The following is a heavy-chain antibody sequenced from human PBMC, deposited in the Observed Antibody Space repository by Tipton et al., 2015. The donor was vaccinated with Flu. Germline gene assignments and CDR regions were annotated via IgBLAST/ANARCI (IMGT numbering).Heavy chain of an antibody. D-gene: IGHD3-22*01. CDR1: GYPFTSYY. V-gene: IGHV1-46*01. Sequence: QLVQSGAEVKKPGASVKVSCKASGYPFTSYYMDWVRQAPGQGLEWMGMINPSGGRTAYARKFQGRVTMTRDTSTGTVYMELSSLKSEDTAVYYCARAVGEGPYDTSAYWGQGTLVTVSS. CDR3: ARAVGEGPYDTSAY. J-gene: IGHJ4*02. CDR2: INPSGGRT.